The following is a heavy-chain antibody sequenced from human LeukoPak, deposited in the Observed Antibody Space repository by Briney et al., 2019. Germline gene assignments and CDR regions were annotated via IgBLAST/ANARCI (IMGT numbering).Heavy chain of an antibody. CDR3: AKEYSHWNWFDL. J-gene: IGHJ5*02. V-gene: IGHV3-30*18. Sequence: GGSLRLSCAASGFTFSDHYMHWVRQAPGKGLEWVAVISYDGSNKYYVDSVKGRFTISRDNSKNTLYLQMNSLRAEDTAVYYCAKEYSHWNWFDLWGQGTLVTVSS. D-gene: IGHD2-15*01. CDR1: GFTFSDHY. CDR2: ISYDGSNK.